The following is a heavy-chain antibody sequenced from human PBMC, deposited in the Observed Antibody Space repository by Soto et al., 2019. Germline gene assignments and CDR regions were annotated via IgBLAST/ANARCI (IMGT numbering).Heavy chain of an antibody. J-gene: IGHJ3*02. CDR3: ARDLGGGDAFDI. D-gene: IGHD3-16*01. V-gene: IGHV1-69*04. CDR2: IIPILGIA. Sequence: SVKVSCKASGYTFSSYAIHWVRQAPGQGLEWMGRIIPILGIANYAQKSQGRVTITADKSTSTAYMELSSLRSEDTAVYYCARDLGGGDAFDIWGQGTMVTVSS. CDR1: GYTFSSYA.